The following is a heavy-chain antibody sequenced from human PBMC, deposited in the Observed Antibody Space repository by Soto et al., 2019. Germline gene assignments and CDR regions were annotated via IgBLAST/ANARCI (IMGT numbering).Heavy chain of an antibody. CDR3: ARNGLLWFGELSRFFDY. J-gene: IGHJ4*02. CDR2: IYYSGST. V-gene: IGHV4-59*01. D-gene: IGHD3-10*01. CDR1: GGSISSYY. Sequence: PSETLSLTCTVSGGSISSYYWSWIRQPPGKGLEWIGYIYYSGSTNYNPSLKSRVTISVDTSKNQFSLKLSSVTAADTAVYYCARNGLLWFGELSRFFDYWGQGTLVTVSS.